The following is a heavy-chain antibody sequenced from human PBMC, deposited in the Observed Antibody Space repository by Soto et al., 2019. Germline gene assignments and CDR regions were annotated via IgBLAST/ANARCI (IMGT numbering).Heavy chain of an antibody. CDR2: IIPIFGTA. J-gene: IGHJ5*02. CDR1: VGTFSSYA. Sequence: SVKVSCKASVGTFSSYAISWVRQAPGQGLEWMGGIIPIFGTANYAQKFQGRVTITADESTSTAYMELSSLRSEDTAVYYCARLGGRAKNWFDPWGQGTLVTVSS. CDR3: ARLGGRAKNWFDP. D-gene: IGHD2-15*01. V-gene: IGHV1-69*13.